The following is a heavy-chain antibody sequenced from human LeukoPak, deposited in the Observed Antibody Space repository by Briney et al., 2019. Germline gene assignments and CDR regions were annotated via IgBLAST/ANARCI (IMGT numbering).Heavy chain of an antibody. CDR2: IYHSGST. J-gene: IGHJ3*02. D-gene: IGHD3-22*01. V-gene: IGHV4-38-2*01. CDR1: GYSISSGYY. CDR3: ARVGYYYDSSGSDAFDI. Sequence: PSETLSLTCAVSGYSISSGYYWGWIRQPPGKGLEWIGSIYHSGSTYYNPSLKSRVTISVDTSKNQFSLKLSSVTAADTAVYYCARVGYYYDSSGSDAFDIWGQGTMVTVSS.